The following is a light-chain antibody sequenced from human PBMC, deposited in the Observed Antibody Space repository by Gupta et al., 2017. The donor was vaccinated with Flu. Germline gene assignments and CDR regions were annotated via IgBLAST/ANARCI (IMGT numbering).Light chain of an antibody. J-gene: IGKJ2*01. CDR3: QQTDRTPPYT. Sequence: DIQMTQSPSSLSASVGDRVTITCRASQSISYFLNWYQQKPGKAPKLLIYAASKLQSGVPSRFSGSGSGTDFTLTISSRQQEDFAAYYCQQTDRTPPYTFGQGTKLEIK. V-gene: IGKV1-39*01. CDR2: AAS. CDR1: QSISYF.